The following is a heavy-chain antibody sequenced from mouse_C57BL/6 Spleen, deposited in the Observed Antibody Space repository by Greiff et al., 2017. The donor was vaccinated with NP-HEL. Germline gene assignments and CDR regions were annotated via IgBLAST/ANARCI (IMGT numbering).Heavy chain of an antibody. CDR2: ISSGSSTI. CDR1: GFTFSDYG. D-gene: IGHD1-1*01. CDR3: ARPPNLLLPLYAMDY. Sequence: EVMLVESGGGLVKPGGSLKLSCAASGFTFSDYGMHWVRQAPEKGLEWVAYISSGSSTIYYADTVKGRFTISRDNAKNTLFLQMTSLRSEDTAMYYCARPPNLLLPLYAMDYWGQGTSVTVSS. J-gene: IGHJ4*01. V-gene: IGHV5-17*01.